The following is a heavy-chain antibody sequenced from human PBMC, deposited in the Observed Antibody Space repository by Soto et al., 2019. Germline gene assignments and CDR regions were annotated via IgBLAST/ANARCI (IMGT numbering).Heavy chain of an antibody. CDR3: ARGYCSGGNCYSGMDV. D-gene: IGHD2-15*01. V-gene: IGHV1-69*13. CDR1: GGTFSTHA. CDR2: IIPISGTT. Sequence: SVKVSCKASGGTFSTHAIIWVRQAPGHGLEWMGGIIPISGTTYYTQKFQGRVTITADEPTSTAFMELSSLKSDDTAVFYCARGYCSGGNCYSGMDVWGQGTMVTVS. J-gene: IGHJ6*02.